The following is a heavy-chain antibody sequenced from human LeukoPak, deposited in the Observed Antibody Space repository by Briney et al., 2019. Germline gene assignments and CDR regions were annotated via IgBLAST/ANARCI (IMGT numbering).Heavy chain of an antibody. CDR3: ARGGFYGLGSYFGFDY. D-gene: IGHD3-10*01. V-gene: IGHV3-74*01. CDR2: INSDGSST. Sequence: GGSLRLSCAASGFTFSTSWMHWVRQAPGKGLVRVSRINSDGSSTSYADSVKGRFTISRDNAKNTLYLQMNSLRVEDTAVYYCARGGFYGLGSYFGFDYWGQGTLVTVSS. J-gene: IGHJ4*02. CDR1: GFTFSTSW.